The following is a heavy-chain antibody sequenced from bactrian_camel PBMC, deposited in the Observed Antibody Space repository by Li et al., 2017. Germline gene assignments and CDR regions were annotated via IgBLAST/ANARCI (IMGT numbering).Heavy chain of an antibody. Sequence: HVQLVESGGGSMQAGGSLRLACAASGYTYSRRCVAWFRQPPGKEREGVAFINSVGTATYTDSVKGRFTISEDNAKGTLTLQMIGLKPEDSARYYCVDMIRYDCNSSPSDMWGQGTQVTVS. CDR2: INSVGTA. CDR3: VDMIRYDCNSSPSDM. D-gene: IGHD3*01. J-gene: IGHJ4*01. V-gene: IGHV3S53*01. CDR1: GYTYSRRC.